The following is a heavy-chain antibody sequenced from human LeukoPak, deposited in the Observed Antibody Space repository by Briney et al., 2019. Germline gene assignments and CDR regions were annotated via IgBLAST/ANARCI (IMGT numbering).Heavy chain of an antibody. D-gene: IGHD6-13*01. CDR2: IFHTATT. Sequence: TSSETLSLTCTVSGYSISSGYYGAWIRQPPGKGLEWIGSIFHTATTYYNPSLRSRVTISVDTSKNQFSLKLSSVTAADTAVYFCARVAAAGNYYFDYWGQGTLVTVSS. CDR3: ARVAAAGNYYFDY. CDR1: GYSISSGYY. J-gene: IGHJ4*02. V-gene: IGHV4-38-2*02.